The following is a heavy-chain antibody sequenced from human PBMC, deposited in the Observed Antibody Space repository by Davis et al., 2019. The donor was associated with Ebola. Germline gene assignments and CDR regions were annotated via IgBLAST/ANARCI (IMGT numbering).Heavy chain of an antibody. CDR3: ARVDENGDTDY. Sequence: GESLNISCTASGFTFRGYDMSWVRPAPGTGLEWVSTIISTGGATYYADSVKGRFTISRDNSKNMMYLQMNSLKTEDTAVYYCARVDENGDTDYWGQGTLVTVSS. J-gene: IGHJ4*02. V-gene: IGHV3-23*01. D-gene: IGHD4-17*01. CDR1: GFTFRGYD. CDR2: IISTGGAT.